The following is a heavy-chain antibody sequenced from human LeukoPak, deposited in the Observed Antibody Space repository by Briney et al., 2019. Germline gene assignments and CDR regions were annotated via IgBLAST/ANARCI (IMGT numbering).Heavy chain of an antibody. V-gene: IGHV1-18*01. D-gene: IGHD2-8*01. CDR3: ARNSTTGAMDY. CDR2: ISAYNANT. Sequence: GASVKVSCKASGYTFTSYTISWGRQAPGPGLEWMGWISAYNANTAYTQQLQGRVTMTTDTSTSTVYMELRSLRSDDTAVYYCARNSTTGAMDYWGQGTLVTVSS. J-gene: IGHJ4*02. CDR1: GYTFTSYT.